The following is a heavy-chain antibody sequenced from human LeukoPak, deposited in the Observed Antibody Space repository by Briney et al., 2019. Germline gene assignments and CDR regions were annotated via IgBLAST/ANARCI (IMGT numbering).Heavy chain of an antibody. J-gene: IGHJ4*02. CDR3: ARERNLEIAVAGTIFDY. CDR2: ISYDGSNE. D-gene: IGHD6-19*01. Sequence: GRSLRLSCAASGFTFSRYAMHWVRQAPGKGLEWVAVISYDGSNEYYADSVKGRFTISRDNSKNTLYLQMKSLRAEDTAVYYCARERNLEIAVAGTIFDYWGQGTLVTVSS. V-gene: IGHV3-30*14. CDR1: GFTFSRYA.